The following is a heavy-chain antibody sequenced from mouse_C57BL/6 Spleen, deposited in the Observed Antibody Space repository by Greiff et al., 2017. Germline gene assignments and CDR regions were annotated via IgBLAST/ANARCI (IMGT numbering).Heavy chain of an antibody. V-gene: IGHV1-55*01. CDR1: GYTFTSYW. CDR2: IYPGSGST. J-gene: IGHJ3*01. CDR3: ARYSDYDGSSEGFAY. D-gene: IGHD1-1*01. Sequence: VQLQQPGAELVKPGASVKMSCKASGYTFTSYWITWVKQRPGQGLEWIGDIYPGSGSTNYNEKFKSKATLTVDTSSSTAYMQLSSLTSEDSAVYYCARYSDYDGSSEGFAYWGQGTLVTVSA.